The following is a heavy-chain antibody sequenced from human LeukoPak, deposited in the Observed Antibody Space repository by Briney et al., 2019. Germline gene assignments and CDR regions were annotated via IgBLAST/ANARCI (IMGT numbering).Heavy chain of an antibody. Sequence: ASVKVSCKASGYTFTSYGISWVRQAPGQGLEWMGWISAYNGNTNYAQKLQGRVTMTTDTSTSTAYMELRSLRSDDTAVYYCARETPLFSGDLWSGYPMGFVPWGQGTLVTVSS. V-gene: IGHV1-18*01. CDR3: ARETPLFSGDLWSGYPMGFVP. CDR2: ISAYNGNT. J-gene: IGHJ5*02. D-gene: IGHD3-3*01. CDR1: GYTFTSYG.